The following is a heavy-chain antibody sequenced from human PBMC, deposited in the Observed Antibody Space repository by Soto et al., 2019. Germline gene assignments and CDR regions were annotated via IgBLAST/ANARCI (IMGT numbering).Heavy chain of an antibody. CDR2: ITWNSGKI. D-gene: IGHD2-15*01. CDR3: VKDSYADFRRVLSTAEYFFDY. V-gene: IGHV3-9*01. J-gene: IGHJ4*01. Sequence: PGGSLRLSCTASGFTFDDYAMHWVRQGPGRGLEWVSGITWNSGKIAYADSVKGRFTIARDDDNNSLYLQMNSLRPEDTALYYCVKDSYADFRRVLSTAEYFFDYWGHGTLVTVS. CDR1: GFTFDDYA.